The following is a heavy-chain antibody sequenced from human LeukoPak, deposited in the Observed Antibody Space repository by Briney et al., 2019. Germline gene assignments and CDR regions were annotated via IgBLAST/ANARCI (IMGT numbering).Heavy chain of an antibody. CDR1: GFSLSTSGVG. D-gene: IGHD4-11*01. CDR3: AHRPVTTWQYYYYGMDV. J-gene: IGHJ6*02. CDR2: IYWNDDK. Sequence: SGPTLVKPTQTLTLTCTFSGFSLSTSGVGVGWIRQPPGKALEWLALIYWNDDKRYSPSLKSRLTITKDTSKNQVVLTMTNMDPVDTATYYCAHRPVTTWQYYYYGMDVWGQGTTVIVSS. V-gene: IGHV2-5*01.